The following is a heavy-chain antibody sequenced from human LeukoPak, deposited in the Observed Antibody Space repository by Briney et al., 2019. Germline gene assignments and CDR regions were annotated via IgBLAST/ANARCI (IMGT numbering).Heavy chain of an antibody. Sequence: PGGSLRLSCAASGFTFSSYSMNWVRQAPGKGLEWVAVISYDGSNIHYADSVKGRFTISRDNSKNTLYLQMNSLRAEDTAVYYCARSSRSGMLRGVPGSYWGQGTLVTVSS. J-gene: IGHJ4*02. D-gene: IGHD3-10*01. CDR2: ISYDGSNI. V-gene: IGHV3-30*03. CDR3: ARSSRSGMLRGVPGSY. CDR1: GFTFSSYS.